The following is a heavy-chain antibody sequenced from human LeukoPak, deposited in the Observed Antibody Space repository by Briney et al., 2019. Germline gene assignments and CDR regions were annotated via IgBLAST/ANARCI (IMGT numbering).Heavy chain of an antibody. V-gene: IGHV3-33*01. CDR3: ARDTLTFYYYDSSGYPY. CDR2: IWYDGSNK. CDR1: GFTFSSYG. D-gene: IGHD3-22*01. J-gene: IGHJ4*02. Sequence: PGRSLRLSRAASGFTFSSYGMHWVRQAPGKGLEWVAVIWYDGSNKYYADSVKGRFTISRDNSKNTLYLQMNSLRAEDTAVYYCARDTLTFYYYDSSGYPYWGQGTLVTVSS.